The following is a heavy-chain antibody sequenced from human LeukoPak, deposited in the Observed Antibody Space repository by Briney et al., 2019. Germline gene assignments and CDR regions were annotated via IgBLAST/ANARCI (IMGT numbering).Heavy chain of an antibody. Sequence: SETLSLTCTVSGGSISSDSYYWGWIRQPPGRGLEWIGSIHYSGTTYYNPSLKSRVTISVDTSKNQFSLKLRSVTAADTAVYYCARRPRAEPDTSPDNWFDPWGQGTLVTVSS. V-gene: IGHV4-39*07. J-gene: IGHJ5*02. CDR2: IHYSGTT. CDR3: ARRPRAEPDTSPDNWFDP. CDR1: GGSISSDSYY. D-gene: IGHD1-14*01.